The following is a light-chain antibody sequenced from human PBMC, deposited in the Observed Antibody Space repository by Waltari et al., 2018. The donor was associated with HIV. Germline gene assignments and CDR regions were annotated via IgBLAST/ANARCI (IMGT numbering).Light chain of an antibody. CDR3: SSYTSSSPWV. Sequence: QSALTQPASVSGSPGQSITISCTGASSDVGGYNYVSWYQQHPGKAPKLMIYDVSNRLSGVSNRFSGSNAGNTASLTISGLQAEDEADYYCSSYTSSSPWVFGGGTKLTVL. V-gene: IGLV2-14*03. CDR1: SSDVGGYNY. CDR2: DVS. J-gene: IGLJ2*01.